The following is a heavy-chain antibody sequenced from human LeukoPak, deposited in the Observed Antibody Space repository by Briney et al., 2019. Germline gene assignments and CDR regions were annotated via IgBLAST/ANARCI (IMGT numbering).Heavy chain of an antibody. V-gene: IGHV1-18*01. D-gene: IGHD4-17*01. CDR2: ISAYNGNT. Sequence: ASVKVSCKASGYTFTSYGISWVRQAPGQGLEWMGWISAYNGNTNYAQKFQCRVTMTRDTSTSTVYMELSSLRSEDTAVYYCARSTDYGDLATDYWGQGTLVTVSS. CDR1: GYTFTSYG. J-gene: IGHJ4*02. CDR3: ARSTDYGDLATDY.